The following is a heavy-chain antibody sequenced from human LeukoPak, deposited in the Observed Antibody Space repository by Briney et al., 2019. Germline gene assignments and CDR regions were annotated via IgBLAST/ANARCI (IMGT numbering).Heavy chain of an antibody. Sequence: GGSLRLSCAASEFTFSSYGMHWVRQAPGKWLEWVAFIWYDGNNKYYADSVKGRFTISRDSSKNTLYLQMNSPRAEDTAVYYCAKDPLQYGSGSYYFDDWGQGTLVTVSS. D-gene: IGHD3-10*01. J-gene: IGHJ4*02. CDR1: EFTFSSYG. V-gene: IGHV3-30*02. CDR3: AKDPLQYGSGSYYFDD. CDR2: IWYDGNNK.